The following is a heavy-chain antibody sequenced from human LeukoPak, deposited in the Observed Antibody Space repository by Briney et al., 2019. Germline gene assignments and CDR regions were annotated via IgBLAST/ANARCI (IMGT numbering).Heavy chain of an antibody. V-gene: IGHV3-48*03. CDR2: ISYSGSTT. CDR1: VFTFTNFE. J-gene: IGHJ5*02. CDR3: ARAGPPAFDP. Sequence: PGGSLRLSCAASVFTFTNFEMNWVRQARGKGLEWVSYISYSGSTTSYADSVKGRFTISRDNAKNSLYLQMNSLRAEDTAVYYCARAGPPAFDPWGQGTLVTVSS.